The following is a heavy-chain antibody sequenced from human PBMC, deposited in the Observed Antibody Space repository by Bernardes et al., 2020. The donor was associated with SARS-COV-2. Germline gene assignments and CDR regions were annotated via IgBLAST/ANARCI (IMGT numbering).Heavy chain of an antibody. J-gene: IGHJ4*02. CDR3: ASGLGGVVEWLSVWDY. CDR1: GYSISSAYY. D-gene: IGHD3-3*01. Sequence: SETLSLTCAVSGYSISSAYYCGWIRQPPGKGLEWIGSVYHSGKTFYNPSLKSRATISVDTSNNQFSLKLNSVTAADTAVYYCASGLGGVVEWLSVWDYWGQGTLVPVAS. V-gene: IGHV4-38-2*01. CDR2: VYHSGKT.